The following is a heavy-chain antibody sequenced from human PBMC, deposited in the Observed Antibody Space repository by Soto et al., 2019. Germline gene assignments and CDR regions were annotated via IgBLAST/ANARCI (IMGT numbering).Heavy chain of an antibody. CDR3: AXDSPIAALTYYYYGMDV. Sequence: GASVEVSCKASGGTFSSCAISWVRQAPGQGLEWMGGIIPIFGTANYAQKFQGRVTITADESTSTAYMELSSLRSEDTAVYYCAXDSPIAALTYYYYGMDVWGQGTTVTVSS. CDR2: IIPIFGTA. V-gene: IGHV1-69*13. CDR1: GGTFSSCA. J-gene: IGHJ6*02. D-gene: IGHD6-6*01.